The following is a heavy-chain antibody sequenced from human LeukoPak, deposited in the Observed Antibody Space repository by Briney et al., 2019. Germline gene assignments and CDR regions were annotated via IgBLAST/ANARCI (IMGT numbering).Heavy chain of an antibody. CDR1: GFTFSSYA. V-gene: IGHV3-30-3*01. Sequence: GRSLRLSCAASGFTFSSYAMHWVRQAPGKGLEWVAVISYDGSNKYYADSVKGRFTISRDNSKNTLYLQMNSLRAEDTAVYYCARGGYRGFDYEYWGQGTLVTVSS. CDR3: ARGGYRGFDYEY. CDR2: ISYDGSNK. D-gene: IGHD5-12*01. J-gene: IGHJ4*02.